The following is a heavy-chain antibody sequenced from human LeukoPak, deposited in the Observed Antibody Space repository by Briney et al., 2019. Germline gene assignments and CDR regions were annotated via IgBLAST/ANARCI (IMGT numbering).Heavy chain of an antibody. CDR1: GFTFSSYA. D-gene: IGHD3-22*01. CDR3: AKATTMIVVVTYFDY. CDR2: ISGSGGST. Sequence: GGSLRLSCAASGFTFSSYAMSWVRQAPGKGLEWVSAISGSGGSTYYADSVKGRFTISRDNSKNTLYLQMNGLRAEDTAVYYCAKATTMIVVVTYFDYWGQGTLVTVSS. V-gene: IGHV3-23*01. J-gene: IGHJ4*02.